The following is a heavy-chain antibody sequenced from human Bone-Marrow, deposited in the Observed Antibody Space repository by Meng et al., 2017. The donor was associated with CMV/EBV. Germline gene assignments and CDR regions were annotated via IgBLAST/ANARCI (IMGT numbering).Heavy chain of an antibody. J-gene: IGHJ4*02. CDR1: GHSISSAYY. Sequence: SETLSLSCSVSGHSISSAYYWAWIRQPPGKGREWIGTIYHSGTTYFNPSLKSRVTISVATSKNQFSLKLRSVSAADTAVYYCAKLMVYVHLVVDSWGQGKLVTVSS. V-gene: IGHV4-38-2*02. CDR2: IYHSGTT. D-gene: IGHD2-8*01. CDR3: AKLMVYVHLVVDS.